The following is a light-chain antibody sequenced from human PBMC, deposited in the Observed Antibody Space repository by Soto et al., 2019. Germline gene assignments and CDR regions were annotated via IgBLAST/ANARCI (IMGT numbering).Light chain of an antibody. Sequence: DIQMTQSPSSLSASVGDRVTITCRASQGIFNYLAWYQQKPGKVPKLLIFAASTLKSGVPSRFSGSGSGTEFTLTISSLQPEDVATYYCQKYGSVPYTFCQGTKLEI. CDR3: QKYGSVPYT. CDR1: QGIFNY. CDR2: AAS. J-gene: IGKJ2*01. V-gene: IGKV1-27*01.